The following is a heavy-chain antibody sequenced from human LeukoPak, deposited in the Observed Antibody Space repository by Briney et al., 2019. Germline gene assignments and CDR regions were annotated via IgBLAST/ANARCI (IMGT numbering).Heavy chain of an antibody. J-gene: IGHJ6*02. Sequence: SVKVSCKASGGTFSSYAISWVRRAPGQGLEWMGRIIPILGIANYAQKFQGRVTITADKSTSTAYMELSSLRSEDTAVYYCARGDGSGSYYVLGLMTTLYYHGMDVWGQGTTVTVSS. V-gene: IGHV1-69*04. D-gene: IGHD3-10*01. CDR1: GGTFSSYA. CDR2: IIPILGIA. CDR3: ARGDGSGSYYVLGLMTTLYYHGMDV.